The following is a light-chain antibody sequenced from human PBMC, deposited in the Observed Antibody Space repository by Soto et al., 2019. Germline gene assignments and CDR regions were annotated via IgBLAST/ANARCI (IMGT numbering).Light chain of an antibody. J-gene: IGLJ2*01. CDR2: DVS. V-gene: IGLV2-14*03. Sequence: QSALTQPASVSGSPGESITIYCTGTSSDVGAYNYVSWYQQHPGKAPKLMIYDVSNRPSGVSNRFSGSKSGNTASLTISGLQAEDEADYYCSSYTSTNSLFGGGTKLTVL. CDR3: SSYTSTNSL. CDR1: SSDVGAYNY.